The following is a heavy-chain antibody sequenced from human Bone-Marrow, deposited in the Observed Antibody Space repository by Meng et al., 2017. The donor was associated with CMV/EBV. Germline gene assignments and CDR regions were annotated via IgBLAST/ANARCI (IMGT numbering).Heavy chain of an antibody. V-gene: IGHV3-33*06. CDR1: SSCG. D-gene: IGHD3-10*01. J-gene: IGHJ4*02. CDR2: MWSDGSNK. Sequence: SSCGMHCVRRAPGKGLEWVAVMWSDGSNKYYADSVKGRFTISRDNSENTLYLQMNSLRAEDTAVYYCAKDRALWFGEPGAFDYWGQGTLVTVSS. CDR3: AKDRALWFGEPGAFDY.